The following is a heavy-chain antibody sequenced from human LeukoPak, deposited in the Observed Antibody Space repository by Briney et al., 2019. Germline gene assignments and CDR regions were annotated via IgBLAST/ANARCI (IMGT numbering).Heavy chain of an antibody. Sequence: ASVKVSCKASGYTFTSYGISWVRQAPGQGLEWMGWISAYNGNTNYAQKLQGRVTMTTDTSTSTAYMELRSLRFDDTAVYYCARDLFYDSSGYYFWPTWAQGTLVTVSS. D-gene: IGHD3-22*01. CDR3: ARDLFYDSSGYYFWPT. CDR1: GYTFTSYG. CDR2: ISAYNGNT. J-gene: IGHJ5*02. V-gene: IGHV1-18*01.